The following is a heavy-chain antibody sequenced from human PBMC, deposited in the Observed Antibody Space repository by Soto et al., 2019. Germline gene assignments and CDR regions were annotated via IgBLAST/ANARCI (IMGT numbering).Heavy chain of an antibody. Sequence: QVQLVESGGGVVQPGRSLRLSCAASGFTFSSYGMHWVRQAPGKGLEWVAVISYDGSNKYYADSVKGRFTISRDNSKNTLYLQIHSLRAEDTAVYYCARSSRPYYYYYGMDVWGQGTTVTVSS. CDR2: ISYDGSNK. CDR3: ARSSRPYYYYYGMDV. D-gene: IGHD6-6*01. CDR1: GFTFSSYG. V-gene: IGHV3-30*03. J-gene: IGHJ6*02.